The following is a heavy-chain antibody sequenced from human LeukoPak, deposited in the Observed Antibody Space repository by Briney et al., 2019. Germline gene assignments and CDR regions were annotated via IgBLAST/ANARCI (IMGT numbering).Heavy chain of an antibody. CDR1: GGSFSGYY. CDR3: ARGRGGSRASDY. V-gene: IGHV4-34*01. J-gene: IGHJ4*02. CDR2: INHSGST. D-gene: IGHD1-26*01. Sequence: PSETLSLTCAVYGGSFSGYYWSWIRQPPGKGLEWIGEINHSGSTNYNPSLKSRVTISVDTSKNQLSLKLSSVTAADTAVYYCARGRGGSRASDYWGQGTLVTVSS.